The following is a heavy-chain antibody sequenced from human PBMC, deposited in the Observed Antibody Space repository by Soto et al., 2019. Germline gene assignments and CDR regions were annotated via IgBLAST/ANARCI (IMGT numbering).Heavy chain of an antibody. Sequence: KPSETLSLTCTVSGGSISSYYWSWIRQPPGKGLEWIGYIYYSGSTNYNPSLKSRVTISVDTSKNQFSLKLSSVTAADTAVYYCATNSGGYYYYGMDVWAQGTTVTVSS. CDR3: ATNSGGYYYYGMDV. D-gene: IGHD1-1*01. CDR2: IYYSGST. CDR1: GGSISSYY. J-gene: IGHJ6*02. V-gene: IGHV4-59*01.